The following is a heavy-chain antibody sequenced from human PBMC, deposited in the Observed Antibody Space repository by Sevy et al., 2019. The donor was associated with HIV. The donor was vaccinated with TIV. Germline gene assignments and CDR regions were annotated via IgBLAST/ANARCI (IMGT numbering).Heavy chain of an antibody. Sequence: GGSLRLSCGASGFTLSSYWMHWVRQAPGKGLVWVSRINSDGSSTSYADFVKGRFTISRDNAKNTLYLQMNSLRAEDTAVYYCVRQRGDIVVPDVLPDYGMDVWGQGTTVTVSS. CDR3: VRQRGDIVVPDVLPDYGMDV. CDR1: GFTLSSYW. V-gene: IGHV3-74*01. J-gene: IGHJ6*02. D-gene: IGHD2-2*01. CDR2: INSDGSST.